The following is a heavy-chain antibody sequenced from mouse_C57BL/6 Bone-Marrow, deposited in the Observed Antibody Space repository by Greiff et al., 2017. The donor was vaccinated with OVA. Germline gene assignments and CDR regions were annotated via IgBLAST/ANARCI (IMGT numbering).Heavy chain of an antibody. D-gene: IGHD4-1*01. CDR3: ARDGWVNWDYVDY. V-gene: IGHV1-81*01. Sequence: QVQLQQSGAELARPGASVKLSCKASGYTFTSYGISWVKQRTGQGLALIGAIYPRSGNTYYNEKFKGKATLTAHTSSSKAYMELRRLTSEDSAVYFCARDGWVNWDYVDYWGQGTTLTVSS. CDR2: IYPRSGNT. CDR1: GYTFTSYG. J-gene: IGHJ2*01.